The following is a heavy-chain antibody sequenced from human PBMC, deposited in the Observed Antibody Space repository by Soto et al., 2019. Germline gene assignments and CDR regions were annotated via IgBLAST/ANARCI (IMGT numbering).Heavy chain of an antibody. CDR3: ARSGVTGIVIPSHWFDP. J-gene: IGHJ5*02. Sequence: SETPSLTCTVSGDSIGGVGYWSWIRQFPGRGLEWIGCISSSGSTYYNPALNNRISLSLDTSQNQFSLKLLSVTAADTAIYYCARSGVTGIVIPSHWFDPWGQGTLVTVSS. V-gene: IGHV4-31*03. D-gene: IGHD2-21*02. CDR2: ISSSGST. CDR1: GDSIGGVGY.